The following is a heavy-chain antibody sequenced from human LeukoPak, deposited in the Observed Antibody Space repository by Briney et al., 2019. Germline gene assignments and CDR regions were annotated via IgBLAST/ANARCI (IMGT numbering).Heavy chain of an antibody. D-gene: IGHD6-13*01. CDR2: IIPIFGTA. CDR3: ASRSSSSWYSYYYYGMDV. V-gene: IGHV1-69*13. CDR1: GYTFTSYG. Sequence: ASVKVSCKASGYTFTSYGISWVRQAPGQGLEWMGGIIPIFGTANYAQKFQGRVTITADESTSTAYMELSSLRSEDTAVYYCASRSSSSWYSYYYYGMDVWGQGTTVTVSS. J-gene: IGHJ6*02.